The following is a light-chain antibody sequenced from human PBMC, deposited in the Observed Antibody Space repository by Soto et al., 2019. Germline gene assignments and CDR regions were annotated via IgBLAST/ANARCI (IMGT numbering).Light chain of an antibody. CDR1: QDISNY. CDR3: KQYDNRPPST. CDR2: DAS. Sequence: DIQMTQSPSSLSASVGDRVTITCQASQDISNYLNWYQQKPGKAPKLLIYDASNLETGVPSRFSGSGSGTDFTFTISSLQPEDIATYYCKQYDNRPPSTFGQGTKLEIK. V-gene: IGKV1-33*01. J-gene: IGKJ2*01.